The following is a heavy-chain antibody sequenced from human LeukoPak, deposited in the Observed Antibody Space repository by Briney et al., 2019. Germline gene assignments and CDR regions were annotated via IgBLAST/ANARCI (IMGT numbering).Heavy chain of an antibody. CDR1: GFTFNSYW. J-gene: IGHJ4*02. D-gene: IGHD3-3*01. CDR2: ISSSSSYI. CDR3: ARASDFWSGYFDY. Sequence: GGSLRLSCAASGFTFNSYWMRWVRQAPGKGLEWVSSISSSSSYIYYADSVKGRFTISRDNAKNSLYLQMNSLRAEDTAVYYCARASDFWSGYFDYWGQGTLVTVSS. V-gene: IGHV3-21*01.